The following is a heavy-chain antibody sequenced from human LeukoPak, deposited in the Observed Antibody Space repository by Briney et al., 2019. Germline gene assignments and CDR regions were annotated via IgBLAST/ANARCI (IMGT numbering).Heavy chain of an antibody. CDR1: GFTFSSYG. Sequence: GGSLRLSCAASGFTFSSYGMHWVRQAPGKGLEWVAFIRYDGSNKYYADSVKGRFTISRDNAKNSLYLQMNSLRAEDTAVYYCARSMDTAMVYLDYWGQGTLVTVSS. V-gene: IGHV3-30*02. CDR2: IRYDGSNK. D-gene: IGHD5-18*01. CDR3: ARSMDTAMVYLDY. J-gene: IGHJ4*02.